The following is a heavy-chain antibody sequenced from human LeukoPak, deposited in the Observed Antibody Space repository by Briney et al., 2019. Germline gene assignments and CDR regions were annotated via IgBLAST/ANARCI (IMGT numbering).Heavy chain of an antibody. CDR2: INPNSGGT. CDR3: ARVSVGGYFDY. CDR1: GYTFTGYY. V-gene: IGHV1-2*02. Sequence: ASVKVSCGASGYTFTGYYMHWVRPAPGRGLEWMGWINPNSGGTNYAQKFQGRVTMTRDTSISAAYMELSRLRSDDTAVYYCARVSVGGYFDYWGQGTLVTVSS. J-gene: IGHJ4*02. D-gene: IGHD2-15*01.